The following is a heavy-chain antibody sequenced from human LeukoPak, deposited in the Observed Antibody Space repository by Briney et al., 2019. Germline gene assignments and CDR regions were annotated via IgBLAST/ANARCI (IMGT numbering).Heavy chain of an antibody. D-gene: IGHD3-10*01. Sequence: GASVKVSCKASGYTFIGYYMHWVRQAPGQGLEWMGWINPKSGVTKYAHKFQGRVTMTRDTSTSTAYMELTRLTFDDTAVYYCARDGIGSGSYSWFGPWGQGTLVTVSS. CDR2: INPKSGVT. CDR1: GYTFIGYY. V-gene: IGHV1-2*02. CDR3: ARDGIGSGSYSWFGP. J-gene: IGHJ5*02.